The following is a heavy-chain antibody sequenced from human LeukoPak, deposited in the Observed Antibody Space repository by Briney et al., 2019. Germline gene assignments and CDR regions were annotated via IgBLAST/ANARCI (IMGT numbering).Heavy chain of an antibody. CDR1: GFTFSSHG. CDR3: AKDLGHSGYEYYYYGMDV. CDR2: IWYDGGNK. D-gene: IGHD5-12*01. J-gene: IGHJ6*02. V-gene: IGHV3-33*06. Sequence: PGGSLRLSCAASGFTFSSHGVHWVRQAPGKGLEWVAVIWYDGGNKYYADSVKGRFTISRDNSKNTLYLQMNSLRAEDTAIYYCAKDLGHSGYEYYYYGMDVWGQGTTVTVSS.